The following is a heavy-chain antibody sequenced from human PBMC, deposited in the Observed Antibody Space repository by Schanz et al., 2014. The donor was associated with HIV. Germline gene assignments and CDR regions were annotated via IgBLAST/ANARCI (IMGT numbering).Heavy chain of an antibody. CDR2: SRVKSDSYAT. CDR3: RGYRFYYGVDF. CDR1: GFTFGDHP. V-gene: IGHV3-72*01. D-gene: IGHD5-18*01. J-gene: IGHJ6*02. Sequence: EVQLVESGGGLVKPGRSLRLSCTASGFTFGDHPMSWFRQAPGKGLEWVARSRVKSDSYATEYAASVTGRFTISRDDSKNSVYLQMNSLNIEDTAVYYCRGYRFYYGVDFWGQGTTVTVS.